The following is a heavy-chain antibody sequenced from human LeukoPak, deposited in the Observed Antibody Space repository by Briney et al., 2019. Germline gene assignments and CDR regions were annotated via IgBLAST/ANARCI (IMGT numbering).Heavy chain of an antibody. CDR2: THQAGNLK. CDR1: GFTFSNHW. J-gene: IGHJ4*02. CDR3: ARESITVIRGVLTTEGSGFDY. D-gene: IGHD2/OR15-2a*01. V-gene: IGHV3-7*01. Sequence: GGSLRLSCAASGFTFSNHWMTWVRQAPRRGLEWVANTHQAGNLKFNVETVTGRFTISRDNSNNSLYLQMSGLRAEETVVYYCARESITVIRGVLTTEGSGFDYWGQGTLVTVSS.